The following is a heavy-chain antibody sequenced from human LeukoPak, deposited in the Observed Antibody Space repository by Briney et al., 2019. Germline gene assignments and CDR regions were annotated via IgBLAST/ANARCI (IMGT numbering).Heavy chain of an antibody. D-gene: IGHD3-3*01. CDR1: GGSISSYY. V-gene: IGHV4-4*07. CDR2: IYTSGST. Sequence: SETLSLTCTVSGGSISSYYWSWIRQPAGKGLEWIGRIYTSGSTNYNPSLKSRVTMSVDTSNNQFSLKLSSVTAADTAVYYCARGSTIFGVVIHNWFDPWGQGTLVTVSS. CDR3: ARGSTIFGVVIHNWFDP. J-gene: IGHJ5*02.